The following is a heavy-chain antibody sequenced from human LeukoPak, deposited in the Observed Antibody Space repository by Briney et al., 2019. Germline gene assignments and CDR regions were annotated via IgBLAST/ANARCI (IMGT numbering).Heavy chain of an antibody. CDR1: GFSFSSYR. CDR2: IKQDGSEK. Sequence: GGSLRLSCAASGFSFSSYRMSWVRQAPGKGLEWVAIIKQDGSEKYYVDSVKGRFTISRDNSENSLYLQMNSLRAEDTAVYYCARSSGSWGTTKEAFDYWGQGTLVTVSS. V-gene: IGHV3-7*04. J-gene: IGHJ4*02. CDR3: ARSSGSWGTTKEAFDY. D-gene: IGHD1-26*01.